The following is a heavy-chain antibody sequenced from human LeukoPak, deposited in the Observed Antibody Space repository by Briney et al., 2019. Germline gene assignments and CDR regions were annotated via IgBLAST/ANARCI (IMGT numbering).Heavy chain of an antibody. D-gene: IGHD3-10*01. J-gene: IGHJ4*02. CDR1: GGSISSYY. CDR3: ARQVVREAGHDY. CDR2: IYYSGST. V-gene: IGHV4-59*08. Sequence: SETLSLTCTVSGGSISSYYWSWIRQPPGKGLEWIGYIYYSGSTNYNPSLKSRVTISVDTSKNQFSLKLSSVTAADTAVYYCARQVVREAGHDYWGQGTLVTVSS.